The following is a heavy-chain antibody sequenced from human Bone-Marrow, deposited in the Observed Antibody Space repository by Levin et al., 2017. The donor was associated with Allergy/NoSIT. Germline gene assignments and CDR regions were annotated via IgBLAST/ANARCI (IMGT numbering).Heavy chain of an antibody. V-gene: IGHV5-10-1*01. J-gene: IGHJ6*03. CDR2: IDPSDSYT. D-gene: IGHD2-8*02. CDR3: ARHLGERSTLYCTGGVCYPRYYYYYMDV. Sequence: GASVKVSCKGSGYSFTSYWISWVRQMPGKGLEWMGRIDPSDSYTNYSPSFQGHVTISADKSISTAYLQWSSLKASDTAMYYCARHLGERSTLYCTGGVCYPRYYYYYMDVWGKGTTVTVSS. CDR1: GYSFTSYW.